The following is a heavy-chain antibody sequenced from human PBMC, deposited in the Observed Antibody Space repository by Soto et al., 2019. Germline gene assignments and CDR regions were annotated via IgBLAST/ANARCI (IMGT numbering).Heavy chain of an antibody. V-gene: IGHV3-23*01. J-gene: IGHJ6*03. D-gene: IGHD3-9*01. CDR3: AKRKGGGLRYFDWSRSHYYYMDV. CDR1: GFTFSSYA. CDR2: ISGSGGST. Sequence: PGGSLRLSCAASGFTFSSYAMSWVRQAPGKGLEWVSAISGSGGSTYYADSVKGRFTISRDNSKNTLYLQMNSLRAEDTAVYYCAKRKGGGLRYFDWSRSHYYYMDVWGKGTTVTVSS.